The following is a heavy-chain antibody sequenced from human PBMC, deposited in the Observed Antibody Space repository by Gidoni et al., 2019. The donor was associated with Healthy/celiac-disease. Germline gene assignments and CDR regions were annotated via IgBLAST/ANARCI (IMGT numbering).Heavy chain of an antibody. V-gene: IGHV3-23*01. J-gene: IGHJ2*01. D-gene: IGHD2-2*01. CDR3: AKDLEYQLPGGWYFDL. CDR1: GFTFSSYA. Sequence: EVQLLESGGGLVQPGGSLRLSCAASGFTFSSYAMSWVRQAPGKGLEWVSAISGSGGSTYYADSVKGRFTISRDNSKNTLYLQMNSLRAEDTAVYYCAKDLEYQLPGGWYFDLWGRGTLVTVSS. CDR2: ISGSGGST.